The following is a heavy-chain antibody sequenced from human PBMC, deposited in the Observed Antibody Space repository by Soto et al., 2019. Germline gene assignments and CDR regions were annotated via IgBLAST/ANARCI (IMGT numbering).Heavy chain of an antibody. CDR1: GLTFNRYW. D-gene: IGHD2-15*01. CDR3: AREFCSGGNCYTYYFDP. Sequence: GGSLRLSCAASGLTFNRYWMHWVRHAPGKGLVWVSHINTDGSNTNYADSVKGRFTISRNNAKSTLFLQMNSLRDEDTAVYYCAREFCSGGNCYTYYFDPWGQGIPVTVSS. CDR2: INTDGSNT. V-gene: IGHV3-74*01. J-gene: IGHJ5*02.